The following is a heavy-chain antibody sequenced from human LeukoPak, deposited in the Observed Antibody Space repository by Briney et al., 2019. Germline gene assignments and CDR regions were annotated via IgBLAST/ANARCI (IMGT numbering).Heavy chain of an antibody. Sequence: GASVKVSCKASGYTFTSYYMHWVRQAPGQGLEWMGIINPSGGSTSYAQKFQGRVTMTRDTSTSTVYMELSSLRSEDTAVYYCARERAVLWFGESHHAFDIWGQGTMVTVSS. CDR2: INPSGGST. CDR1: GYTFTSYY. CDR3: ARERAVLWFGESHHAFDI. J-gene: IGHJ3*02. D-gene: IGHD3-10*01. V-gene: IGHV1-46*01.